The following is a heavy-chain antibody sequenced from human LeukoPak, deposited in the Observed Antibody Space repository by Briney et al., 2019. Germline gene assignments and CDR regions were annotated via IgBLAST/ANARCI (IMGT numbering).Heavy chain of an antibody. J-gene: IGHJ4*02. V-gene: IGHV3-23*01. CDR1: GFTFSSYA. Sequence: GGSLRLSCAASGFTFSSYAMSWVRQAPGKGLEWVSTISGSGAITYYADSVKGRFTISRDNSKNTLYLQMNSLRAEDTAVYYCARTYSSGWYYFNYWGQGTLVTVSS. D-gene: IGHD6-19*01. CDR3: ARTYSSGWYYFNY. CDR2: ISGSGAIT.